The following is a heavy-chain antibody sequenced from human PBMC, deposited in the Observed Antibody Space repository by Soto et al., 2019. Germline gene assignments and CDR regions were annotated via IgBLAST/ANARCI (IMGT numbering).Heavy chain of an antibody. Sequence: PSETLSLTCTVSGGSISSYYWSWIRQPPGKGLEWIGYIYYSGSTNYNPSLKSRVTISVDTSKNQFSLKLSSVTAADTAVYYCARGLGYSYGYVYYYYGMDVWGQGTKVTVSS. CDR2: IYYSGST. V-gene: IGHV4-59*01. CDR1: GGSISSYY. D-gene: IGHD5-18*01. J-gene: IGHJ6*02. CDR3: ARGLGYSYGYVYYYYGMDV.